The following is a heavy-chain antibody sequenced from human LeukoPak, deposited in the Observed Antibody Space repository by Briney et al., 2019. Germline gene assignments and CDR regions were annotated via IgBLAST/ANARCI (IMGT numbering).Heavy chain of an antibody. CDR1: GGSINGYY. Sequence: SETLSLTCTVSGGSINGYYWTWIRQPPGIGLEWIGNIHPSGSSNYNPSLKSRVTISVDTSKNQFSLRLSSVTAADTAVYYCARLWMGYYFDYWGQGTQVTDSS. J-gene: IGHJ4*02. CDR3: ARLWMGYYFDY. D-gene: IGHD5-12*01. V-gene: IGHV4-4*09. CDR2: IHPSGSS.